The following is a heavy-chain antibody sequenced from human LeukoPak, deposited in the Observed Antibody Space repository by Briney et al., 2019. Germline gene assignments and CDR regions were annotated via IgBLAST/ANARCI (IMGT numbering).Heavy chain of an antibody. CDR2: ISYDGSNK. Sequence: GGSLRLSCAASGFTFSSYAMHWVRQAPGKGLEWVAVISYDGSNKYYADSVKGRFTIPRDNSKNTLYLQMNSLRAEDTAVYYCAREFYDSSGYGAFDIWGQGTMVTVSS. V-gene: IGHV3-30-3*01. CDR1: GFTFSSYA. CDR3: AREFYDSSGYGAFDI. D-gene: IGHD3-22*01. J-gene: IGHJ3*02.